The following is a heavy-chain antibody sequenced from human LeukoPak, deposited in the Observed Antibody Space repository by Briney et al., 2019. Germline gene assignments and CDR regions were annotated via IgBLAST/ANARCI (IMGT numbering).Heavy chain of an antibody. Sequence: PGGSLRLSCAASGFTFSGYYMSWIRQAPGKGPMWVSRICPDGTGISYADSVKARFTTSRDNAKNTVYLQMNGLREEDTAVYYCVRDFRSADYWGQGTLVTVSS. CDR2: ICPDGTGI. CDR3: VRDFRSADY. J-gene: IGHJ4*02. V-gene: IGHV3-74*01. CDR1: GFTFSGYY.